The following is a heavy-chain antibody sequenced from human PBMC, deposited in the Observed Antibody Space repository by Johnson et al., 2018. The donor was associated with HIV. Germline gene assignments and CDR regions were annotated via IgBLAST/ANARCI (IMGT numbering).Heavy chain of an antibody. CDR3: TTTPTMVRGVDV. CDR1: GFTFSSYA. D-gene: IGHD3-10*01. J-gene: IGHJ3*01. V-gene: IGHV3-30-3*01. Sequence: QVQLVESGGGVVQPGRSLRLSCAASGFTFSSYAMHWARQAPGKGLEWVAVISYDGSNKYYADSVKGRFTISRDNVKDTLYLQMNNLRAEDTAVYYCTTTPTMVRGVDVWGQGTMVTVSS. CDR2: ISYDGSNK.